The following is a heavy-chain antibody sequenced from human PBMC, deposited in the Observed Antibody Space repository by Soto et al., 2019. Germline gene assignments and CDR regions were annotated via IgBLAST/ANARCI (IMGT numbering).Heavy chain of an antibody. CDR2: ISSSNRTI. D-gene: IGHD2-15*01. CDR1: GFSFRSYS. V-gene: IGHV3-48*02. J-gene: IGHJ6*02. Sequence: GGSLRLSCAASGFSFRSYSINWVRQAPGKGLEWVSYISSSNRTINYADSVKGRFIISRDNAKNSLYLQMHSLRDDDTAVYYCARDGWTLLKTGMDVWGQGTTVGVSS. CDR3: ARDGWTLLKTGMDV.